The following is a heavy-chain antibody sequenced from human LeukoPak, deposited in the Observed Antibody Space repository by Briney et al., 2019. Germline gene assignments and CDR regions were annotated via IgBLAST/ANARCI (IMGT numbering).Heavy chain of an antibody. V-gene: IGHV1-18*01. CDR1: GYTFTDHG. CDR3: ARARFSGFHYYFDY. Sequence: GTSVNVSCKASGYTFTDHGVSWVRQAPGQGLEWVGWISGHLDKTEYAKKFKGRVTMTKDTSTSTAYMELSRLRSDDTAVYYCARARFSGFHYYFDYWGQGTLVTVSS. D-gene: IGHD3-16*01. CDR2: ISGHLDKT. J-gene: IGHJ4*02.